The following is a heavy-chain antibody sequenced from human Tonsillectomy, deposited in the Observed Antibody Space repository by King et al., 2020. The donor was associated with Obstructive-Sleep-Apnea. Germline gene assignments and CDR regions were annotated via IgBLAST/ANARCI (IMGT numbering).Heavy chain of an antibody. Sequence: VQLVESGGGMVQPGGSLRLSCAASGFTFSSYGISWVRQAPGKGLEWVSAINTRGTTFYAGSARGRFSISRDNSKYTVNLQVNSLRAEDTALYYCSKEGGGSGVYWVDSWGQGTLVTVSS. V-gene: IGHV3-23*04. CDR3: SKEGGGSGVYWVDS. CDR2: INTRGTT. CDR1: GFTFSSYG. D-gene: IGHD3-10*01. J-gene: IGHJ4*02.